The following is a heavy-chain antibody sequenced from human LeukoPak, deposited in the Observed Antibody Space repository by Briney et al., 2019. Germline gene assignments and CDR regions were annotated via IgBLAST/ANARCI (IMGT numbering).Heavy chain of an antibody. CDR2: IYYSGST. Sequence: GSLRLSCAASGFTFSSYWMSWVRQAPGKGLEWIGSIYYSGSTYYNPSLKSRVTISVDTSKNQFSLKLSSVTAADTAVYYCARDIQSMVRGVIIVDWFDPWGQGTLVTVSS. D-gene: IGHD3-10*01. CDR3: ARDIQSMVRGVIIVDWFDP. J-gene: IGHJ5*02. V-gene: IGHV4-39*07. CDR1: GFTFSSYW.